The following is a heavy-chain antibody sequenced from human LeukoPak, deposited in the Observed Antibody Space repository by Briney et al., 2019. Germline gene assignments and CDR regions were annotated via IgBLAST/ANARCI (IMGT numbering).Heavy chain of an antibody. CDR1: GYTFTNYW. J-gene: IGHJ4*02. V-gene: IGHV5-51*01. D-gene: IGHD6-19*01. CDR2: IYPGDSDS. Sequence: GESLKISCKGSGYTFTNYWIAWVRQMPGKGLEWMGMIYPGDSDSRYSPSFQGQVTFSADKSISTAYLQWSSLKASASAMYYCVRESGYSSGWYPYWGQGTLVTVSS. CDR3: VRESGYSSGWYPY.